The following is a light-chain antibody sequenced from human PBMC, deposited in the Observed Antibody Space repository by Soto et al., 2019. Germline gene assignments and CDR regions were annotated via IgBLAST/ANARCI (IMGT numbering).Light chain of an antibody. J-gene: IGKJ4*01. CDR2: GAS. V-gene: IGKV3-20*01. CDR3: QYYGSSPHT. CDR1: QSISRDS. Sequence: EIVLTQSPATLSLSPGERATLSCRASQSISRDSLAWYQHKPGQAPRFLLYGASTRATGVPDRFSGGGSGTDFSLTISRLEPEDFAVYYCQYYGSSPHTFGGGTKVEI.